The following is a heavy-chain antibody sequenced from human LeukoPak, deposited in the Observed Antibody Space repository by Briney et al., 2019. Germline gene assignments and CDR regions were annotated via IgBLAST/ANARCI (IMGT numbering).Heavy chain of an antibody. CDR3: ARGSVFSYYYYGMDV. CDR1: GFTFSNHA. D-gene: IGHD2/OR15-2a*01. J-gene: IGHJ6*02. CDR2: IYSGGST. V-gene: IGHV3-66*01. Sequence: GGSLRLSCAASGFTFSNHAMSWVRQAPGKGLEWVSVIYSGGSTYYADSVKGRFTISRDNSKNTLYLQMNSLRAEDTAVYYCARGSVFSYYYYGMDVWGQGTTVTVSS.